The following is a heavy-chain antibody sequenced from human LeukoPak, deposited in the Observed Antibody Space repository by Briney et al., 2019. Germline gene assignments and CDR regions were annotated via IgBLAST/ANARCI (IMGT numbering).Heavy chain of an antibody. CDR2: ISWNSGSI. CDR1: GFTFDDYA. CDR3: AKEFWGYSSSTKGGAFDT. D-gene: IGHD6-13*01. Sequence: GGSLRLSCAASGFTFDDYAMHWVRQAPGKGLEWVSGISWNSGSIGYADSVKGRFTISRDNAKNSLYLQMNSLRAEDTALYYCAKEFWGYSSSTKGGAFDTWGQGTMVTVSS. J-gene: IGHJ3*02. V-gene: IGHV3-9*01.